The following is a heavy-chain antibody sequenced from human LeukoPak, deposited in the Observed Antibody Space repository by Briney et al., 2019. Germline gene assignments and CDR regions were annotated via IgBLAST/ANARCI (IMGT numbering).Heavy chain of an antibody. V-gene: IGHV3-11*01. CDR2: ITSSGDSI. D-gene: IGHD3-10*01. CDR1: GFIFCDFY. Sequence: GGSLRLSCVGSGFIFCDFYMNWIRQAPGKGLEWSSFITSSGDSIYYADSVKGRFTVFRDNAKNTLYLQMNSLRAEDTAVYFCARDPEFSDRWGQGTVVSVSA. CDR3: ARDPEFSDR. J-gene: IGHJ4*02.